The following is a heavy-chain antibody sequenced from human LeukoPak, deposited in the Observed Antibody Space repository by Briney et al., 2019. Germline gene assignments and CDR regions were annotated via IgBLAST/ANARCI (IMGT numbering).Heavy chain of an antibody. Sequence: SETLSLTCTVSGGSISSGSYYWSWIRQPAGKGLEWIGRIYTSGSTNYNPSLKSRVTISVDTSKNQFSLKLSSVTAADTAVYYCARAQGYCSSTSCYNWFDPWGQGTLVTVSS. J-gene: IGHJ5*02. CDR1: GGSISSGSYY. CDR2: IYTSGST. D-gene: IGHD2-2*01. CDR3: ARAQGYCSSTSCYNWFDP. V-gene: IGHV4-61*02.